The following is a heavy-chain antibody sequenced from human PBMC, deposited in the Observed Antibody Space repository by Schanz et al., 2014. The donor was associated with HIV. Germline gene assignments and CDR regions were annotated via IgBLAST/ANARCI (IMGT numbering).Heavy chain of an antibody. Sequence: QVQLVESGGGVVQPGGSLRLSCAMSEFTFRTSIIHWVRQPPGKGLEWVAAMSYDGFRKYYADSVKGRFTISRDYSKNSLDLEVSSLRTEDTAIYFCAREGGTSGRNGYFDSWGQGTRVTVTS. CDR1: EFTFRTSI. CDR3: AREGGTSGRNGYFDS. V-gene: IGHV3-30*19. J-gene: IGHJ4*02. CDR2: MSYDGFRK. D-gene: IGHD6-19*01.